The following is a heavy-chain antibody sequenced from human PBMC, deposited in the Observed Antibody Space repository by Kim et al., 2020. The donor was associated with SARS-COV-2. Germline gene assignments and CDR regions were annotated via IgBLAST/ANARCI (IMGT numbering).Heavy chain of an antibody. Sequence: GGSLRLSCAASGFTFSSYAMSWVRQAPGKRLEWVSAISGSGGSTYYADSVKGRFTISRDNSKNTLYLQMNSLRAEDTAAYYCAKGGIAARRGHGMDVWGQGTTVTVSS. CDR2: ISGSGGST. V-gene: IGHV3-23*01. CDR1: GFTFSSYA. D-gene: IGHD6-6*01. CDR3: AKGGIAARRGHGMDV. J-gene: IGHJ6*02.